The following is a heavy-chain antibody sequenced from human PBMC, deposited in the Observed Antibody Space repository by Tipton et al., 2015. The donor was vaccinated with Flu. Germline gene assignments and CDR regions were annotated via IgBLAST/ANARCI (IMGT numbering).Heavy chain of an antibody. CDR1: GGSISSSSYY. V-gene: IGHV4-39*07. D-gene: IGHD5-24*01. CDR3: AREGLRESAFDI. CDR2: IYYSGST. J-gene: IGHJ3*02. Sequence: TLSLTCTVSGGSISSSSYYWGWIRQPPGKGLEWIGSIYYSGSTYYNPSLKSRVTISVDTSKNQFSLKLSSVTAADTAVYYCAREGLRESAFDIWGQGTMVTVSS.